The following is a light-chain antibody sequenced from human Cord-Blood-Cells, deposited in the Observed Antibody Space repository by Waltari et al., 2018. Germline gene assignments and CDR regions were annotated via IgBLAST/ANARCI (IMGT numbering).Light chain of an antibody. CDR2: DVS. Sequence: QSALTQPRSVSGSPGQSVTISCTGTSSDVGGYNYVSWYQQHPGKAPKLMIYDVSKRPSGFPGRFSGSKSGNTGSLTISGLQAEDEADYYCCSYAGTDVVFGGGTKLTVL. V-gene: IGLV2-11*01. CDR3: CSYAGTDVV. J-gene: IGLJ2*01. CDR1: SSDVGGYNY.